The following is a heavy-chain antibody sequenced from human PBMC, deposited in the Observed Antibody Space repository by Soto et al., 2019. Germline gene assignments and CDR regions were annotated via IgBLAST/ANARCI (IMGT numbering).Heavy chain of an antibody. CDR3: ARVQEYDITMVRGIGWFDP. Sequence: PSETLSLTCTVSGGSISSYYWSWIRQPPGKGLEWIGYIYYSGSTNYNPSLKSRVTISVDTSKNQFSLKLSSVTAADTAVYYCARVQEYDITMVRGIGWFDPWGQGTLVTVSS. J-gene: IGHJ5*02. V-gene: IGHV4-59*01. CDR2: IYYSGST. CDR1: GGSISSYY. D-gene: IGHD3-10*01.